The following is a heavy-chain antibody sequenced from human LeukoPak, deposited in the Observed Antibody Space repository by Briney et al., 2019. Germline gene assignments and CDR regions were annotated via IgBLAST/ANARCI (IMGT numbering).Heavy chain of an antibody. CDR1: GYTFTSYD. CDR3: ATHGYYDSSGYYYVDY. J-gene: IGHJ4*02. D-gene: IGHD3-22*01. CDR2: MNPNSGNT. V-gene: IGHV1-8*01. Sequence: ASVTVSCKASGYTFTSYDINWVRQATGQGLEWMGWMNPNSGNTGYAQKFQGRVTMTEDTSTDTAYMELSSLRSEDTAVYYCATHGYYDSSGYYYVDYWGQGTLVTVSS.